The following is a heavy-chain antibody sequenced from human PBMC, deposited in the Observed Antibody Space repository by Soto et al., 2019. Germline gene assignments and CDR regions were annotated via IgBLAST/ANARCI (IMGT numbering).Heavy chain of an antibody. CDR3: TLTRITVFGVVTPYYYYGMDV. Sequence: SETLSLTCTVSGGSISSSSYYWGWIRQPPGKGLEWIGSIYYSGSTYYNPSLKSRVTISVDTSKNQFSLKLSSVTAADTAVYYCTLTRITVFGVVTPYYYYGMDVWGQGTTVTVS. J-gene: IGHJ6*02. D-gene: IGHD3-3*01. V-gene: IGHV4-39*01. CDR2: IYYSGST. CDR1: GGSISSSSYY.